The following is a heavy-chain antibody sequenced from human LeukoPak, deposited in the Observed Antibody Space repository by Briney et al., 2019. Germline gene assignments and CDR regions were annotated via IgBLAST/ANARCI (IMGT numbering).Heavy chain of an antibody. CDR2: IYYSGST. Sequence: SETLSLTCTVSGGSINNNYWNWIRQSPGKGLEWIGYIYYSGSTNYNPSLKSRVTISVDTSKNQFSLKLSSVTAADTAVYYCARHGLYEYDYVWGSYRPNPKGAFDIWGQGTMVTVSS. D-gene: IGHD3-16*02. J-gene: IGHJ3*02. V-gene: IGHV4-59*08. CDR3: ARHGLYEYDYVWGSYRPNPKGAFDI. CDR1: GGSINNNY.